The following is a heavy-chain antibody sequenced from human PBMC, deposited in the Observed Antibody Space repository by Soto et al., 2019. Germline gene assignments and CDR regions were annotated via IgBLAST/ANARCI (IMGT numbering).Heavy chain of an antibody. CDR2: IYYSGST. J-gene: IGHJ4*02. CDR1: GGSISSYY. V-gene: IGHV4-59*08. D-gene: IGHD6-19*01. CDR3: ARLAAGDIFDY. Sequence: SETLSLTCTVSGGSISSYYWSWIRQPPGKGLEWIGYIYYSGSTNYNPSLKSRVTISVDTSKNQFSLKLSSVTAADTAVYYCARLAAGDIFDYWGQGTLVTVSS.